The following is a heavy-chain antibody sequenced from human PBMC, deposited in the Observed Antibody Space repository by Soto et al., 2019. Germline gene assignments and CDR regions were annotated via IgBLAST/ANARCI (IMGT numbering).Heavy chain of an antibody. J-gene: IGHJ6*02. D-gene: IGHD3-10*01. V-gene: IGHV3-9*01. Sequence: EVQLVESGGGLVQPGRSLRLSCAASGFTFDDYAMHWVRQAPGKGLVWVSGISWNSGSIGYVDSVKGRFTISRDNAKNSLYLQMNSLRAEDTALYYCAKDAITMVRGVISYYGMYVWGQGTTVTVSS. CDR1: GFTFDDYA. CDR2: ISWNSGSI. CDR3: AKDAITMVRGVISYYGMYV.